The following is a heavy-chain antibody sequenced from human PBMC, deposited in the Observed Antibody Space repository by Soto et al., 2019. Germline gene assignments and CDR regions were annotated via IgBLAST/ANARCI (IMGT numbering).Heavy chain of an antibody. CDR3: ARDGDKSIYGMDV. CDR1: GFTFSSYG. J-gene: IGHJ6*02. CDR2: IWYDGSNK. Sequence: QVQLVESGGGVVQPGRSLRLSCAASGFTFSSYGMHWVRQAPGKGLEWVAVIWYDGSNKYYADSVKGRFTISRDNSKNTLYLQMNSLRAEDTAVYYCARDGDKSIYGMDVWGQGTTVTVSS. V-gene: IGHV3-33*01. D-gene: IGHD2-21*01.